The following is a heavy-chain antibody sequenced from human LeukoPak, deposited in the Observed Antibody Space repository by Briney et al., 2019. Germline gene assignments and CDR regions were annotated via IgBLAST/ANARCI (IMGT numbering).Heavy chain of an antibody. D-gene: IGHD1-1*01. J-gene: IGHJ4*02. V-gene: IGHV7-4-1*02. CDR1: GYTFTSYA. Sequence: ASVKVSCKASGYTFTSYAMNWVRQAPGQGLEWMGWINTNTGNPTYAQGFTGRFVFSLDTSVSTANLQISSLKAEDTAVYYCARGRSQSGTTTSYYFDYWGQGTLVTVSS. CDR3: ARGRSQSGTTTSYYFDY. CDR2: INTNTGNP.